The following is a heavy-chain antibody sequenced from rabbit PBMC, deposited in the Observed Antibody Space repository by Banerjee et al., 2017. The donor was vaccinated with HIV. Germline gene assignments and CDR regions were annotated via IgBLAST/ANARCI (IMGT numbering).Heavy chain of an antibody. CDR3: ARSDALYNYGMDL. D-gene: IGHD1-1*01. Sequence: QEQLEESGGGLVQPEGSLTLTCKASGFDLSSIAVCWVRQAPGKGLEWIACIYSDSGTTWYATWAKGRFTISTTSSTTVTLQMTSLTAADTATYFCARSDALYNYGMDLWGPGTLVTDS. J-gene: IGHJ6*01. CDR2: IYSDSGTT. V-gene: IGHV1S45*01. CDR1: GFDLSSIAV.